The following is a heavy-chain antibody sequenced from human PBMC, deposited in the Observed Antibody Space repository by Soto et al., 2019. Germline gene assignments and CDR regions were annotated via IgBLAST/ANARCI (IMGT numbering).Heavy chain of an antibody. V-gene: IGHV6-1*01. D-gene: IGHD1-7*01. J-gene: IGHJ6*02. CDR2: TYYRSKWYN. CDR1: GDSVSSNSSA. Sequence: PSQTLSLTCAIFGDSVSSNSSAWNWISQSPSRGLEWLGRTYYRSKWYNDYAVSVKSRITINPDTSKNQFSLQLNSVTPEDTAVYYCARGVYNWNSYGMDVGGQGTTVTVSS. CDR3: ARGVYNWNSYGMDV.